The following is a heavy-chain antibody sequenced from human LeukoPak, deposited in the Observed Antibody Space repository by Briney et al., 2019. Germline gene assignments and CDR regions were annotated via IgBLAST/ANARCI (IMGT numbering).Heavy chain of an antibody. J-gene: IGHJ4*02. CDR3: VKKAPGDWVPLDS. CDR1: GFIFSTYG. V-gene: IGHV3-30*02. D-gene: IGHD3-9*01. CDR2: IRYDGKIE. Sequence: GGSLRLSCAASGFIFSTYGMHWVRQAPGKGLEWVAYIRYDGKIEDYAESVKGRFTISRDNSKSTLYLQMNSLRIEDTAVFYCVKKAPGDWVPLDSWGQGTLVTVSS.